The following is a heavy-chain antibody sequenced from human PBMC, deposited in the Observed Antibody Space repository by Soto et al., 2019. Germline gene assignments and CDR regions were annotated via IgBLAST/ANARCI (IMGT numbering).Heavy chain of an antibody. J-gene: IGHJ5*02. CDR1: GDTFSSYT. Sequence: QVQLVQSGAEVQKPGSSVKVSCKASGDTFSSYTISWVRQAPGQGLEWMGRIIPILDIANYAQKFQGRVTITADKSTSTAYMELSSLRSEDTAVYYCASVTMVRGVTTNWFDPWGQGTLVTVSS. D-gene: IGHD3-10*01. V-gene: IGHV1-69*02. CDR3: ASVTMVRGVTTNWFDP. CDR2: IIPILDIA.